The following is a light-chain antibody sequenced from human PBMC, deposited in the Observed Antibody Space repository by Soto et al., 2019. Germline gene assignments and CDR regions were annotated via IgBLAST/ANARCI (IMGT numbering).Light chain of an antibody. CDR1: SSDVGSYNF. J-gene: IGLJ1*01. CDR2: DDT. V-gene: IGLV2-23*01. CDR3: CSYAGGGTESFV. Sequence: QSALTQPASVSGSPGQSITISCTGSSSDVGSYNFVSWYQKFPNKAPKFLIYDDTKRPSGVSDRFSGSKSGNTATLTISGLQAEDEADYYCCSYAGGGTESFVFGPGTKVTVL.